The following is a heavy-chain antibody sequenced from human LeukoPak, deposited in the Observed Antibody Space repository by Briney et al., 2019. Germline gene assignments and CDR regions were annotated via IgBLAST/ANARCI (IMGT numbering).Heavy chain of an antibody. Sequence: SETLSLTCTVSGGSISSYYWSWIRQPPGKGLEGIGYIYYSGSTNYNPSLKSRVTISVDTSKNQFSLKLSSVTAADTAVYYCARRGSSWYYAFDIWGQGTMVTVSS. CDR2: IYYSGST. J-gene: IGHJ3*02. CDR1: GGSISSYY. CDR3: ARRGSSWYYAFDI. D-gene: IGHD6-13*01. V-gene: IGHV4-59*08.